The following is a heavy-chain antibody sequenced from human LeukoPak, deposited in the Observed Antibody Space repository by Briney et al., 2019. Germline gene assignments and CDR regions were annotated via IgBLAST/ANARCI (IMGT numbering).Heavy chain of an antibody. J-gene: IGHJ4*02. D-gene: IGHD2-2*01. CDR3: AREAPAAMRVFDY. CDR1: GGSISGYY. CDR2: IYYSGST. V-gene: IGHV4-59*01. Sequence: SETLSLTCTVSGGSISGYYWNWIRQPPGKGLEWIGDIYYSGSTNYNPSLKSRATISVDTSKNKFSLKLNSVTAADTAVYYCAREAPAAMRVFDYWGQGTLVTVSS.